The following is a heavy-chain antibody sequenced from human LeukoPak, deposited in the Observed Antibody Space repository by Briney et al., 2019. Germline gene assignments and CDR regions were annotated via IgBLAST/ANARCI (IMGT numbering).Heavy chain of an antibody. D-gene: IGHD6-13*01. Sequence: GGSLRLSCAASGFTVSSYYMSWVRQAPGKGLEWVSVIYSGGSTYYADSVKGRFTISRDNSKNTLYLQMKSLRAEDTAVYYCARDSEQLGYYYYYMDVWGKGTTVTVSS. CDR3: ARDSEQLGYYYYYMDV. CDR1: GFTVSSYY. CDR2: IYSGGST. J-gene: IGHJ6*03. V-gene: IGHV3-53*01.